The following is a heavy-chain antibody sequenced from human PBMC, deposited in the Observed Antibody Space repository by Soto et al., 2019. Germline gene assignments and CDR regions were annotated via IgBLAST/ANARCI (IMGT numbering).Heavy chain of an antibody. CDR1: NYPFTSYG. V-gene: IGHV1-18*01. CDR3: ARASNPFGVVIRSPEKQKYGMDV. Sequence: ASVKVSCKASNYPFTSYGFAWVRQAPGHGLQWLGRISAYNNNADYAQEFQGRITMTTDTSTRTAVMELSSLTSDDTGVYYCARASNPFGVVIRSPEKQKYGMDVWCQGTTVTVSS. CDR2: ISAYNNNA. J-gene: IGHJ6*02. D-gene: IGHD3-3*01.